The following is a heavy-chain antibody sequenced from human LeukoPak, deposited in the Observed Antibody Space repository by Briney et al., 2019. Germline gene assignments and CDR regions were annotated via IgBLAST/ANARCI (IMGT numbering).Heavy chain of an antibody. Sequence: PSETLSLTCAVYGGSFSGYYWSWIRQPPGKGLEWIGEINHSGSTNYNPSLKSRVTISVDTSKNQFSLKLSSVTAADTAVYYCARGSRRCSSTSCYRNNWFDPWGQGTLVTASS. V-gene: IGHV4-34*01. CDR1: GGSFSGYY. J-gene: IGHJ5*02. D-gene: IGHD2-2*01. CDR2: INHSGST. CDR3: ARGSRRCSSTSCYRNNWFDP.